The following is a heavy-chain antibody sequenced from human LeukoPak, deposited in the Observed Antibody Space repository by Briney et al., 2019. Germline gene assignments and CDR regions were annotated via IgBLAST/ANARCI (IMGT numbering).Heavy chain of an antibody. J-gene: IGHJ6*03. V-gene: IGHV1-2*02. CDR3: ARVETTYYYGSGSYYLYYMDV. Sequence: ASVKVSCKASGYTFTGYYMHWVRQAPGQGLEWMGWINPNSGGTNYAQKFQGRVTMTRDTSISTAYMELRSLRSDDTAVYYCARVETTYYYGSGSYYLYYMDVWGKGTTVTISS. D-gene: IGHD3-10*01. CDR1: GYTFTGYY. CDR2: INPNSGGT.